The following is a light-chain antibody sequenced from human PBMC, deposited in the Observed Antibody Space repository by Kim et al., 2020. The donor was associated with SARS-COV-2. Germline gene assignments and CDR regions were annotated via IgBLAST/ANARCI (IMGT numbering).Light chain of an antibody. J-gene: IGKJ1*01. Sequence: SASVGDRVTITCRASQDIANSLAWYQQKPGKVPQVLIYAASTLQSGVPSRFNGSGSGTEFTLTIGSLQTEDVATYYCQKYNSAPWTFGPGTKLE. CDR2: AAS. CDR1: QDIANS. CDR3: QKYNSAPWT. V-gene: IGKV1-27*01.